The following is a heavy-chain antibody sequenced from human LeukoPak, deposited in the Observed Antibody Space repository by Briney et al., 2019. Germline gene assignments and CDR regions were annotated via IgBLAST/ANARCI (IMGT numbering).Heavy chain of an antibody. CDR1: GFTFSSYS. J-gene: IGHJ4*02. CDR3: ARRYCSSTSCYADY. Sequence: GGSLRLSCAASGFTFSSYSMNWVRQAPGKGLEWVSPISSSSSYIYYADSVKGRFTISRDNAKNSLYLQMNSLRAEDTAVYYCARRYCSSTSCYADYWGQGTLVTVSS. V-gene: IGHV3-21*01. D-gene: IGHD2-2*01. CDR2: ISSSSSYI.